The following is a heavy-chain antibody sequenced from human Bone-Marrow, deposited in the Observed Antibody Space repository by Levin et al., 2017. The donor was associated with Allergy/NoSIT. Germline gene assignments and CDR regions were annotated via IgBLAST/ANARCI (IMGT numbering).Heavy chain of an antibody. CDR1: GFTFDDYA. D-gene: IGHD3-22*01. J-gene: IGHJ4*02. Sequence: GGSLRLACAASGFTFDDYAMHWVRQAPGKGLEWVSGISWNSGSIGYADSVKGRFTISRDNAKNSLYLQMNSLRAEDTALYYCAKDKDYYDSSLDYWGQGTLVTVSS. CDR2: ISWNSGSI. CDR3: AKDKDYYDSSLDY. V-gene: IGHV3-9*01.